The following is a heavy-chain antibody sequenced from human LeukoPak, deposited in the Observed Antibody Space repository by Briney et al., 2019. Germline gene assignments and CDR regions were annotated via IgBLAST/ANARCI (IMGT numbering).Heavy chain of an antibody. J-gene: IGHJ6*03. CDR3: ARVFDSGSQAYFYYMDV. CDR2: IYSSGST. D-gene: IGHD3-10*01. CDR1: GGSIRGYY. Sequence: PSETLSLTCNVSGGSIRGYYWSWIRQPPGKGLEWIGYIYSSGSTNYNPSLKSRVTMSVDTSKNQFSLKVSSVTAAHTAVYYCARVFDSGSQAYFYYMDVWGKGTTVTISS. V-gene: IGHV4-59*01.